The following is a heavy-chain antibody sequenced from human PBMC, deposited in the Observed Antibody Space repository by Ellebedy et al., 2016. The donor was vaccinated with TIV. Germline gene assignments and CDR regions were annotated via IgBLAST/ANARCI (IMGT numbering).Heavy chain of an antibody. J-gene: IGHJ4*01. D-gene: IGHD5-24*01. CDR3: AKVVRGFNYGMTDYFDS. Sequence: GESLKISCAASGFTFSSYSMNWVRQAPGKGLEWVSGISDSGDITYYADSVKGRFTISRDHSKSTLYLQMNNLRDDDTATYYCAKVVRGFNYGMTDYFDSWGHGTLVTVSS. CDR1: GFTFSSYS. V-gene: IGHV3-23*01. CDR2: ISDSGDIT.